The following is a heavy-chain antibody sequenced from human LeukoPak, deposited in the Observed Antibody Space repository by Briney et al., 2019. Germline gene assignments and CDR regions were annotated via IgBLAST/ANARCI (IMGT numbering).Heavy chain of an antibody. V-gene: IGHV3-23*01. Sequence: GGSLRLSCAASGFTFSSYAMSWVRQAPGKGLEWVSAISGSGGSTYYADSVKGRFTISRDDSKNTAYLQMNSLKTEDTAVYYCTRHALRYFDWLENWFDPWGQGTLVTVSS. CDR3: TRHALRYFDWLENWFDP. CDR1: GFTFSSYA. CDR2: ISGSGGST. D-gene: IGHD3-9*01. J-gene: IGHJ5*02.